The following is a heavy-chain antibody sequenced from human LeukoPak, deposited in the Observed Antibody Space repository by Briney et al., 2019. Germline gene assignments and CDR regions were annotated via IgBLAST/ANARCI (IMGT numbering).Heavy chain of an antibody. J-gene: IGHJ4*02. Sequence: GASVKVSCKASGYTFTGYYMHWVRQAPGQGLEWMGWINPNSGGTNYAQKFQGRVTMTRDTSIGTAYMELSRLRSDDTAVYYCARGGEDTAMGGADYWGQGTLVTVSS. D-gene: IGHD5-18*01. V-gene: IGHV1-2*02. CDR1: GYTFTGYY. CDR2: INPNSGGT. CDR3: ARGGEDTAMGGADY.